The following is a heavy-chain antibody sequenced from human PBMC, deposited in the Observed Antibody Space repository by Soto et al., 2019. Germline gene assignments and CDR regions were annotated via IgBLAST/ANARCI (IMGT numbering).Heavy chain of an antibody. J-gene: IGHJ6*02. CDR3: AREYRYNSERHYSYGMDV. CDR2: ISYDGSNK. CDR1: GFTFSSYA. D-gene: IGHD1-1*01. V-gene: IGHV3-30-3*01. Sequence: PGGSLRLSCAASGFTFSSYAMHWVRQAPGKGLEWVAVISYDGSNKYYADSVKGRFTISRDNSKNTLYLQMNSLRAEDTAVYYCAREYRYNSERHYSYGMDVWGQGTTVTVSS.